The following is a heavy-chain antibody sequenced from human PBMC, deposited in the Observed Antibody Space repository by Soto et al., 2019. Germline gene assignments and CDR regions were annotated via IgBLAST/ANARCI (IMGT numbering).Heavy chain of an antibody. J-gene: IGHJ3*02. CDR3: ARAQYCSSTSCLYTAFDI. V-gene: IGHV3-7*04. CDR1: GFTFSSYW. D-gene: IGHD2-2*01. Sequence: SRRLSCAASGFTFSSYWMSWVRQGPGKGREWVPNIMQDGSEIYYVDSVKGRFTISRDNAKSSLYLQMNSLRVEDTALYYCARAQYCSSTSCLYTAFDIWGQGTMVTVS. CDR2: IMQDGSEI.